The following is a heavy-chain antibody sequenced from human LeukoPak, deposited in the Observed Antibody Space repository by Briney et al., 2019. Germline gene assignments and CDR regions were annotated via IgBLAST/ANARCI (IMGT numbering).Heavy chain of an antibody. V-gene: IGHV1-69*05. D-gene: IGHD6-6*01. J-gene: IGHJ6*03. CDR3: ARAPYSISSRGYYNYYMDV. CDR2: IIPIFGTA. Sequence: SVTVSCKASGGTFSSYAISWVRQPPGQGLEWMGRIIPIFGTANYAQEFQGRVMITTDESTSTAYMELRSLRSEDAAGYYCARAPYSISSRGYYNYYMDVWGKGSTVSVSS. CDR1: GGTFSSYA.